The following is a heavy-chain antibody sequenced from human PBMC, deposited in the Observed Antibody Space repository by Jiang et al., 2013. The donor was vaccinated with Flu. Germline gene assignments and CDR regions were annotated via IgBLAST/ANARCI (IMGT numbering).Heavy chain of an antibody. Sequence: VKVSCKASGGTFSSYAISWVRQAPGQGLEWMGGIIPIFGTANYAQKFQGRVTITADESTSTAYMELSSLRSEDTAVYYCAGSGYYPMYYFDYWGQGTLVTVSS. J-gene: IGHJ4*02. V-gene: IGHV1-69*01. CDR3: AGSGYYPMYYFDY. D-gene: IGHD3-3*01. CDR2: IIPIFGTA. CDR1: GGTFSSYA.